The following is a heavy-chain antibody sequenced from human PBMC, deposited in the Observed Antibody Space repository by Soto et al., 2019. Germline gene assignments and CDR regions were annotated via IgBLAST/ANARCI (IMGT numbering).Heavy chain of an antibody. J-gene: IGHJ4*02. CDR1: GGTFSRYT. D-gene: IGHD3-22*01. CDR2: ITPMFGTP. CDR3: ARDGTLYVSSVYYYLY. Sequence: GASVKVSCKASGGTFSRYTITWVRQAPGQGLEWMGGITPMFGTPNYAQKFQGRVTITADESTSTAYMELSSLRSEDTAMYYCARDGTLYVSSVYYYLYWGQGTLVTVSS. V-gene: IGHV1-69*13.